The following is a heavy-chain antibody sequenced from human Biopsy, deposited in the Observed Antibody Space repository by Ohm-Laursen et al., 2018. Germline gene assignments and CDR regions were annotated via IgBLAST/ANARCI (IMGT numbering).Heavy chain of an antibody. V-gene: IGHV4-39*01. D-gene: IGHD3-22*01. CDR3: ARDYDTSGYYYVS. J-gene: IGHJ5*02. CDR1: GGSISNNNYY. CDR2: IFYRGRT. Sequence: TLSLTCPVSGGSISNNNYYWGSIRQPPGKGLEWIGSIFYRGRTHYKPPLKSRVNISVDTSKNLFSLKLHTVTAADTAVYYCARDYDTSGYYYVSWGQGTLVTVSS.